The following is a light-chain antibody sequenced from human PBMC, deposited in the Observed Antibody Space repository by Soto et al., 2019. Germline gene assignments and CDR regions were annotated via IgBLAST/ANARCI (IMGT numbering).Light chain of an antibody. CDR1: QSISSW. J-gene: IGKJ1*01. Sequence: DIQMTQSPSTLSASVGDRVTITCRASQSISSWLAWYQQKPGRAPKLLIYKASSLETGVPSRFSGSGSGTEFTLIISSLQPDDFASYYCQQYGSSSPWTCGQGTKVELK. CDR3: QQYGSSSPWT. CDR2: KAS. V-gene: IGKV1-5*03.